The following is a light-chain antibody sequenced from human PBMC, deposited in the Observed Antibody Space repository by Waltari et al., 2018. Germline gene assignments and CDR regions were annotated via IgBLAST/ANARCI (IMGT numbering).Light chain of an antibody. V-gene: IGLV2-11*01. CDR1: NRDIDPFNS. Sequence: QSALTQPRSVSGSPGQSVTIPGTKTNRDIDPFNSVSWYQQHPGKAPKLVIYDVRVRPSGVPDRFSGSRSGNTASLIISGLQPEDEADYYCSSFPGGSLVFGGGTELTVL. J-gene: IGLJ2*01. CDR3: SSFPGGSLV. CDR2: DVR.